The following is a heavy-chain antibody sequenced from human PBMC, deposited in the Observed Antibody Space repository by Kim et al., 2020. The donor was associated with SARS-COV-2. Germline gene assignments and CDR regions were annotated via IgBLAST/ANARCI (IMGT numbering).Heavy chain of an antibody. V-gene: IGHV4-39*07. CDR3: ARIVGALTVYYFDY. D-gene: IGHD1-26*01. J-gene: IGHJ4*02. Sequence: NPSLKSRVTISVDTSKNQFSLKLSSVTAADTAVYYCARIVGALTVYYFDYWGQGTLVTVSS.